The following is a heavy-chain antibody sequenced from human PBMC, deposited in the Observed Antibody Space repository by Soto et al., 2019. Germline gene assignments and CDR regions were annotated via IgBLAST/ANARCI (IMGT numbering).Heavy chain of an antibody. D-gene: IGHD1-26*01. CDR3: ARESGGATATLDYYCFYMDV. V-gene: IGHV1-2*04. CDR1: GDSFNDYY. CDR2: ISPNSGVT. Sequence: QVQLVQSGAEVRKPGASVTVSCRSSGDSFNDYYIPWVRQAPGQGFEWMGWISPNSGVTKYAQKFQGWVSMTRDTSIRAVYMERSRLRSDDTAVYYCARESGGATATLDYYCFYMDVWGTGTTVTVSS. J-gene: IGHJ6*03.